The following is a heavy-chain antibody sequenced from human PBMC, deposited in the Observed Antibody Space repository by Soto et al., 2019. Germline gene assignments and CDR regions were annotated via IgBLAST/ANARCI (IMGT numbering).Heavy chain of an antibody. D-gene: IGHD3-22*01. V-gene: IGHV4-59*01. Sequence: SETLSLTCTVSGGSISSYYWSWIRQPPGKGLEWIGYIYYSGSTNYNPSLKSRVTISVDTSKNQFSLKLSSVTAADTAVYYCARSEYYYDSSGYPTVYYGMDVWGQGTTVTVSS. CDR1: GGSISSYY. CDR2: IYYSGST. CDR3: ARSEYYYDSSGYPTVYYGMDV. J-gene: IGHJ6*02.